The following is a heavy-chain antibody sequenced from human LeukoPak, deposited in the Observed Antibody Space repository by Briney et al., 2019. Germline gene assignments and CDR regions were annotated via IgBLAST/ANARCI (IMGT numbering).Heavy chain of an antibody. J-gene: IGHJ6*02. D-gene: IGHD3-16*01. CDR2: INHNGNVN. Sequence: GGSLRLSCAASGFTFSSYWMNWARQAPGKGLEWVASINHNGNVNYYANSVKGRFTISRDNAKNSLYLQMSNLRAEDTAVYFCARGGGLDVWGQGATVTVSS. CDR1: GFTFSSYW. CDR3: ARGGGLDV. V-gene: IGHV3-7*03.